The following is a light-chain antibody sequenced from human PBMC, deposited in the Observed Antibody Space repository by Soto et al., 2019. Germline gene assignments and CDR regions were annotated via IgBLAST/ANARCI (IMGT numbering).Light chain of an antibody. CDR2: EVS. V-gene: IGLV2-14*01. J-gene: IGLJ1*01. CDR1: SSDVGGYNY. CDR3: SSYTSSSTLV. Sequence: QSALTQPASVSGSPGQSITISCTGTSSDVGGYNYVSWYQQHPGKAPKLMIYEVSNRPSWVSNRFSGYKSGHTAALTISGLQAEDEADYYCSSYTSSSTLVFGTGTKLTVL.